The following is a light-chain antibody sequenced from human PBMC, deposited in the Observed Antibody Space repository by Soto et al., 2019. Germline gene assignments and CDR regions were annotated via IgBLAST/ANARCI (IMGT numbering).Light chain of an antibody. CDR2: KDS. CDR3: YSAADNNYV. J-gene: IGLJ1*01. CDR1: LLAKKY. V-gene: IGLV3-27*01. Sequence: SYEMTQPSSVSVSPGQTARITGSGDLLAKKYGRWFQQKPGQVPVLVIYKDSERPSGIPERFSGSSSGTTVTLTISGAQVEDEADYYCYSAADNNYVFGTGTKVTVL.